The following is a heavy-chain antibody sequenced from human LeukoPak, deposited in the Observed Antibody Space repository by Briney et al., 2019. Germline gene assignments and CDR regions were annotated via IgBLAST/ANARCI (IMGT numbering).Heavy chain of an antibody. CDR2: INSDESTT. J-gene: IGHJ4*02. D-gene: IGHD1-1*01. CDR3: ARASFVGSGTSFDS. V-gene: IGHV3-74*01. CDR1: GFTFSTYW. Sequence: PGGSLRLSCAASGFTFSTYWMHWVRQAPGKGLVWVSRINSDESTTNYADSVKGRFTISRDNARNTLYLQMNSLRDEDTAVYSCARASFVGSGTSFDSWGQRTLVTVSS.